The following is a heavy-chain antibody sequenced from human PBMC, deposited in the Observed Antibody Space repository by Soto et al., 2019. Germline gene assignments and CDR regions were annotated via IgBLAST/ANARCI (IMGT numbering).Heavy chain of an antibody. CDR3: ARGQYSSGGGYFDY. CDR2: ISSSGYTI. Sequence: EVQLVESGGGLVQPGGSLRLSCAASGFTFSSYEMNWVRQAPGKGLEWVSYISSSGYTIYYADSVKGRFTISRDNAKNSQYRQMKSRRAGDTAVYYWARGQYSSGGGYFDYWGQGTLVTVSS. J-gene: IGHJ4*02. D-gene: IGHD6-19*01. CDR1: GFTFSSYE. V-gene: IGHV3-48*03.